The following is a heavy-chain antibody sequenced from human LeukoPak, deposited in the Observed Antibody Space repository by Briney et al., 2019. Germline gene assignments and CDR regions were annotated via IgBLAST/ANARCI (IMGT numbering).Heavy chain of an antibody. CDR2: INHSGST. V-gene: IGHV4-34*01. CDR3: ARRNSLGSNPPIYSSGGRDLYFDY. J-gene: IGHJ4*02. D-gene: IGHD6-19*01. Sequence: PSETLSLTCAVYGGSFSGYYWSWIRQPPGKGLEWIGEINHSGSTNYNPSLKSRVTISVDTSKNQFSLKLSSVTAADTAVYYCARRNSLGSNPPIYSSGGRDLYFDYWGQGTLVTVSS. CDR1: GGSFSGYY.